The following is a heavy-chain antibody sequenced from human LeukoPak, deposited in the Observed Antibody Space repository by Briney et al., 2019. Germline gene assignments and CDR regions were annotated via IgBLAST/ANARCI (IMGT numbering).Heavy chain of an antibody. J-gene: IGHJ4*02. V-gene: IGHV3-53*01. D-gene: IGHD2-2*01. CDR1: GFTVSSNY. CDR3: ARGDASEYYFDY. CDR2: IYSGGST. Sequence: GTLRLSCAASGFTVSSNYMSWVRQAPGKGLEWVSVIYSGGSTYYADSVKGRFTISRDNSKNTLYLQMNSLRAEDTAVYYCARGDASEYYFDYWGQGTLVTVSS.